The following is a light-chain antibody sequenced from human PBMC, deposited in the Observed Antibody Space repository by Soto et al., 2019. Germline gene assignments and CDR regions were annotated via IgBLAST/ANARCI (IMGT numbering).Light chain of an antibody. CDR1: QSVSSSY. J-gene: IGKJ3*01. V-gene: IGKV3-20*01. CDR2: GAS. Sequence: EIVLTQSPGTLSLSPGERATLSCRASQSVSSSYLAWYQQKPGQAPRLLIYGASSMATGIPDRFSGSGSGTDFTLTISRLEPEDFAVYYCQQYGSSRFTFGPGTKVDSK. CDR3: QQYGSSRFT.